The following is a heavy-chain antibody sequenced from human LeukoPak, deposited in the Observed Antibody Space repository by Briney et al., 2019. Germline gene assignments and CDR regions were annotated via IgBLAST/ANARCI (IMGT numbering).Heavy chain of an antibody. CDR1: GYTFTSYG. CDR3: STYHSYGSGSFDY. Sequence: ASVKVSCKASGYTFTSYGIRWVRQAPGQGLEWMGWISAYNGSTNYAQKLQGRVTMTTDTSTSTAYMELRSLRSDDTAVYYCSTYHSYGSGSFDYWGQGTLVTVSS. D-gene: IGHD3-10*01. J-gene: IGHJ4*02. V-gene: IGHV1-18*01. CDR2: ISAYNGST.